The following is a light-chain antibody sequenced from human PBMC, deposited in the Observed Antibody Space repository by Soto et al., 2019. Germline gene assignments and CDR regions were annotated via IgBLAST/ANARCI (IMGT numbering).Light chain of an antibody. CDR3: MQGTHWPWT. Sequence: EDVLTQSPLALPVPLVQPASSLCGASGRGVYTDGNTYWNWFQQRPGQAPTRLIYKVSTRDSGGPDRFSGSGSGTDFTLKISRVEAEDVGVYYCMQGTHWPWTFGQGTKVDIK. J-gene: IGKJ1*01. V-gene: IGKV2-30*01. CDR2: KVS. CDR1: GRGVYTDGNTY.